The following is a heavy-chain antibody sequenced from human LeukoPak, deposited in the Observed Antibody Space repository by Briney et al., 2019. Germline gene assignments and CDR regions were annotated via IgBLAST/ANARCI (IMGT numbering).Heavy chain of an antibody. D-gene: IGHD3-22*01. CDR2: MNPNSGYT. V-gene: IGHV1-8*01. CDR3: ARGGYDRSGYYGYYFDY. CDR1: GYTFTSYD. Sequence: ASVKVSCKASGYTFTSYDINWVRQATGQGLEWMGWMNPNSGYTGYAQKFQGRVTMTRNTSISTAYMELSSLRSEDTAVYYCARGGYDRSGYYGYYFDYWGQGTLVTVSS. J-gene: IGHJ4*02.